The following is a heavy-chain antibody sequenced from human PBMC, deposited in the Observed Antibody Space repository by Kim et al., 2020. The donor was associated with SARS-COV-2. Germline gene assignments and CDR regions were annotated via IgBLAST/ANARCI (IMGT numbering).Heavy chain of an antibody. V-gene: IGHV5-51*01. D-gene: IGHD3-22*01. J-gene: IGHJ3*02. Sequence: GESLKISCKGSGYSFTSYWIGWVRQMPGKGLEWMAIIYPGDSDTRYSPSFQGQVTISADKSISTAYLQWSSLKASDTAMYYCARPGYYDSSGYYRPDAFDIWGQGTMVTVSS. CDR1: GYSFTSYW. CDR2: IYPGDSDT. CDR3: ARPGYYDSSGYYRPDAFDI.